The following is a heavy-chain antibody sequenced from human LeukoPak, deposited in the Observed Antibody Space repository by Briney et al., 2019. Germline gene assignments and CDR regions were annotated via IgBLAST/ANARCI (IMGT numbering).Heavy chain of an antibody. V-gene: IGHV3-30*02. CDR1: GFTFSSYG. Sequence: GGSLRLSCAASGFTFSSYGMHWVRQAPGKGLEWVAFIRYDGSNKYYADSVKGRFTISRDNAKNSLYLQMNSLRAEDTAVYYCAREGGGGSCYFDYWGQGTLVTVSS. J-gene: IGHJ4*02. CDR3: AREGGGGSCYFDY. CDR2: IRYDGSNK. D-gene: IGHD2-15*01.